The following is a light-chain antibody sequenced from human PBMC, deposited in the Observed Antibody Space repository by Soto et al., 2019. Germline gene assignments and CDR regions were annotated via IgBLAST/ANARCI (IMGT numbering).Light chain of an antibody. Sequence: QSVLTQPRSVSGSPGQSVTISCTGTRSDVGGYLYVSWYQHHPGKVPKLIIYDVSERPSGVPDRFSGSKSGNTASLTISGLQAEDEADYYCCSYAGSYTLVFGGGTKVTVL. CDR3: CSYAGSYTLV. CDR2: DVS. V-gene: IGLV2-11*01. CDR1: RSDVGGYLY. J-gene: IGLJ3*02.